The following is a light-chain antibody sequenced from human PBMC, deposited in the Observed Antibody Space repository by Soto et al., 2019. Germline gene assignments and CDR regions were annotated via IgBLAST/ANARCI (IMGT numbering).Light chain of an antibody. CDR1: QSVSSSY. V-gene: IGKV3-20*01. CDR3: QQYGSSPT. J-gene: IGKJ4*01. CDR2: GAS. Sequence: EIVLTQSPGTLSLSPGERATLSCRASQSVSSSYLAWYQQKPGQAPRLLIYGASSRATGIPDRFSGSGPGTDFTLTISSLELEDFAVYYCQQYGSSPTFGGGTKV.